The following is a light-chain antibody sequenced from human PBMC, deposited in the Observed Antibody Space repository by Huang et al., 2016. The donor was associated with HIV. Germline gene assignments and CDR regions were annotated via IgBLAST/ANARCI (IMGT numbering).Light chain of an antibody. CDR3: LQHHGYPRT. CDR2: SAS. J-gene: IGKJ1*01. V-gene: IGKV1-17*03. Sequence: DIQLTQSPSAMSASVGDRVSITCRASQDISNYLAWFQQKPGGAPKRLISSASSLQSDVPSRFSGSRSGTKFTLTISNLQPEDFATYYCLQHHGYPRTFGQGTNV. CDR1: QDISNY.